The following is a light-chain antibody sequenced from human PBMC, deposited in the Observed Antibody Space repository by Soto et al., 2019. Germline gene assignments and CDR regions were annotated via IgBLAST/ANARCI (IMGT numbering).Light chain of an antibody. CDR1: QSIGSY. V-gene: IGKV3-11*01. Sequence: EIVLTQSPATLSLSPGERATLSCRASQSIGSYLAWYQQKPGQAPRLLIYDASNRATGIPARFSGSGSGTDFTLTISSLEPEDFAVYYSQQRSNWPPTWTFGQGTKVEIK. CDR2: DAS. J-gene: IGKJ1*01. CDR3: QQRSNWPPTWT.